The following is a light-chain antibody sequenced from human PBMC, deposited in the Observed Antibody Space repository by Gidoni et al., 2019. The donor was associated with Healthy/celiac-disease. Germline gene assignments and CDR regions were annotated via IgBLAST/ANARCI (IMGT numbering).Light chain of an antibody. CDR2: GAS. V-gene: IGKV3-20*01. CDR3: QQYGSSPTT. CDR1: QSVRSSY. Sequence: IVLTQSPGTLSLSPGERATLSCRASQSVRSSYLAWYQQTPGQAPRLLIYGASSRATGIPDRFSGSGSGTDFTLTISRLEPEDVAVYYCQQYGSSPTTCGQGTKVEIK. J-gene: IGKJ1*01.